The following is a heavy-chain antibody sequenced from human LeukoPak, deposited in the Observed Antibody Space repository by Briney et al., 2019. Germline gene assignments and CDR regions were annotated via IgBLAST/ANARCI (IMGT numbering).Heavy chain of an antibody. Sequence: ASVKVSCKASGYTFTGYYMHWVRQAPGQGLEWMGWINPNSGGTNYAQKFQGWVTMTRGTSISTAYMELSRLRSDDTAVYYCARGLYVLRYFDWSLLGYWGQGTLVTVSS. CDR1: GYTFTGYY. J-gene: IGHJ4*02. CDR3: ARGLYVLRYFDWSLLGY. D-gene: IGHD3-9*01. CDR2: INPNSGGT. V-gene: IGHV1-2*04.